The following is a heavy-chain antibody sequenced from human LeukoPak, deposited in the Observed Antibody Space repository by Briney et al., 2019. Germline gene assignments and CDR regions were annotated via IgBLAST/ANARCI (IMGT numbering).Heavy chain of an antibody. V-gene: IGHV4-59*08. CDR3: ASNYYGSGSLDY. D-gene: IGHD3-10*01. Sequence: SETLSLTCRVSGGSISSYYWSWIRQPPGKGLEWTGYIYYSGSTNYNPSLKSRVTISVDTSKNQFSLKLSSVTAADTAVYYCASNYYGSGSLDYWGQGNLVTVSS. J-gene: IGHJ4*02. CDR2: IYYSGST. CDR1: GGSISSYY.